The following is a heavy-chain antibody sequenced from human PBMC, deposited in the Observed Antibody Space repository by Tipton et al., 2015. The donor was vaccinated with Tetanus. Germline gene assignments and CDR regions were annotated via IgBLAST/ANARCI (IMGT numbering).Heavy chain of an antibody. CDR1: GFTFSSYS. D-gene: IGHD6-13*01. Sequence: SLRLSCAASGFTFSSYSMNWVRQAPGKGLEWVSYISSSSSTIYYADSVKGRFTISRDNAKNSLYLQMNSLRDEDTAVYYCAREWESGYSSSGWGKGTTVTVSS. CDR2: ISSSSSTI. V-gene: IGHV3-48*02. J-gene: IGHJ6*04. CDR3: AREWESGYSSSG.